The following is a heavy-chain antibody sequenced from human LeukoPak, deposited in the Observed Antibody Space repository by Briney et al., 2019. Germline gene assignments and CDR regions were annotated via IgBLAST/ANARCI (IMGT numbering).Heavy chain of an antibody. V-gene: IGHV5-51*01. CDR1: GYXFTTYW. D-gene: IGHD6-19*01. CDR2: INSGASDI. Sequence: GQSLKISCTGSGYXFTTYWIGCVRHMTVKGLEWMGMINSGASDIRYSLSFQCRATISADESITTAHLQWSSLKASHTAMYYCARPRQWHRNDAFDIWGQGTMVIVSS. CDR3: ARPRQWHRNDAFDI. J-gene: IGHJ3*02.